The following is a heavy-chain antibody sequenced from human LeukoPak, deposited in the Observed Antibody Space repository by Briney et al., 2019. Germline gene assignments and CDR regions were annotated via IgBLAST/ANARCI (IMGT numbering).Heavy chain of an antibody. J-gene: IGHJ6*03. V-gene: IGHV1-2*02. CDR1: GYTFTGYY. CDR3: ARSGFRGYYMDV. CDR2: INPNSGGT. D-gene: IGHD3-10*01. Sequence: ASVKVSCKASGYTFTGYYMHWVRQAPGQGLEWMGWINPNSGGTNYAQKFQGRVTMTRDTSISTAYMELRSLRSDDTAVYYCARSGFRGYYMDVWGKGTTVTISS.